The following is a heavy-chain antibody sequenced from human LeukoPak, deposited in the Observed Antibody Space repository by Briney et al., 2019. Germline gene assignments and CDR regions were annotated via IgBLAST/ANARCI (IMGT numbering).Heavy chain of an antibody. V-gene: IGHV3-7*01. CDR2: IKQDGSQK. J-gene: IGHJ4*02. CDR3: AKSPTVLLWPGWFDY. D-gene: IGHD3-10*01. CDR1: GFTLRSYW. Sequence: GGSPRPSCAASGFTLRSYWMSWVRQAPGQGLEWGANIKQDGSQKYYVDSVKGRFTISRDNAKSSLYLQMNSLGAEDTAVYFCAKSPTVLLWPGWFDYWGQGTLVTVSS.